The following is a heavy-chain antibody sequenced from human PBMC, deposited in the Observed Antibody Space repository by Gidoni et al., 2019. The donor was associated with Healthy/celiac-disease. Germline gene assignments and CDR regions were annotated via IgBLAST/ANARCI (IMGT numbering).Heavy chain of an antibody. Sequence: EVQLVESGGGLVQPGRSLRLSCAASGFTFDDYAMHWVRQAPGKGLEWVSGISWNSCSIGYADSVKGRFTISRDNAKNSLYLQMNSLRAEDTALYYCAKDKEIAFSYYYMDVWGKGTTVTVSS. CDR1: GFTFDDYA. V-gene: IGHV3-9*01. CDR2: ISWNSCSI. J-gene: IGHJ6*03. CDR3: AKDKEIAFSYYYMDV. D-gene: IGHD3-3*02.